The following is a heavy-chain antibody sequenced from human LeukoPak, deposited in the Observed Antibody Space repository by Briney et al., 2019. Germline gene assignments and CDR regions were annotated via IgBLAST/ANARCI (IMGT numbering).Heavy chain of an antibody. J-gene: IGHJ5*02. D-gene: IGHD2-15*01. Sequence: GGSLRLSCAASGFTFSSYSMNWVRQAPGKGLEWVSSISSSSSYIYYADSVKGRFTISRDNAKNSLYLQMNSLRAEDTAVYYCARDSGGYCSGGSCYGANWFDPWGQGTLVTVSS. V-gene: IGHV3-21*01. CDR2: ISSSSSYI. CDR1: GFTFSSYS. CDR3: ARDSGGYCSGGSCYGANWFDP.